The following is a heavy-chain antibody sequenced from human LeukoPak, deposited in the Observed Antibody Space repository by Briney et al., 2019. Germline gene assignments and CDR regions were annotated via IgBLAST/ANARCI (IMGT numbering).Heavy chain of an antibody. CDR2: IYPGDSDT. D-gene: IGHD3-22*01. J-gene: IGHJ3*02. CDR1: GYSFTSYW. Sequence: GGSLKISCKGSGYSFTSYWIGWVRQMPGKDLEWMGIIYPGDSDTRYSPSFQGQVTISADKSISTAYLQWSSLKASDTAMYYCARDSSGYPDAFDIWGQGTMVTVSS. V-gene: IGHV5-51*01. CDR3: ARDSSGYPDAFDI.